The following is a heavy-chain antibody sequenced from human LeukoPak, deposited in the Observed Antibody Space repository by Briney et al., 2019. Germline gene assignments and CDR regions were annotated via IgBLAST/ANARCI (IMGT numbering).Heavy chain of an antibody. CDR2: INPTGTST. CDR1: GYTFTNYY. CDR3: AREESGRYFDY. J-gene: IGHJ4*02. D-gene: IGHD2-8*02. Sequence: GASVKVSCKASGYTFTNYYMHWVRQAPGQGLEWMGLINPTGTSTNYAQKFRGRVTMTRDTSTTTVYMELSSLRSEDTAVYYCAREESGRYFDYWGQGTLVTVSS. V-gene: IGHV1-46*01.